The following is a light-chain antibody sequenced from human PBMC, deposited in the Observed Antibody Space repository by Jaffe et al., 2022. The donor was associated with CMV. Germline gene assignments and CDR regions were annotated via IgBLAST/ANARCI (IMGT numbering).Light chain of an antibody. Sequence: EIVLTQSPGTLSLSPGERATLSCRASQRVSSNYLAWYQQKAGQAPRLLIYGASNRATGVPDKFGGSGSGTDFTLTISRLEPEDFAVYYCHQYGTSPYTFGQGTNL. CDR3: HQYGTSPYT. CDR1: QRVSSNY. J-gene: IGKJ2*01. V-gene: IGKV3-20*01. CDR2: GAS.